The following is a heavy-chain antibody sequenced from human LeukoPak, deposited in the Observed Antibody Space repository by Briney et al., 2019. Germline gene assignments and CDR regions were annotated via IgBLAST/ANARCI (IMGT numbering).Heavy chain of an antibody. CDR2: ISAYNGNT. J-gene: IGHJ5*02. CDR3: ARGSSSGPDWFGP. D-gene: IGHD6-6*01. Sequence: ASVKVSCKASGYTFLSYGINWVRQAPGQGLEWMGWISAYNGNTNYVQKLQGRVTMATDTSTSTAYMELRSLKSDDTAVYYCARGSSSGPDWFGPWGQGTLVTVSS. V-gene: IGHV1-18*01. CDR1: GYTFLSYG.